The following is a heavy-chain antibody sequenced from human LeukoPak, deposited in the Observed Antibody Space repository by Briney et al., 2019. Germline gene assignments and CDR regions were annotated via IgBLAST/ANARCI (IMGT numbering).Heavy chain of an antibody. D-gene: IGHD3-22*01. Sequence: SETLSLTCTVSGGSISSYYWSWIRQPPGKGLEWIGYIYYIGSTNYNPSLKSRVTISVDTSKNQFSLKLSSVTAADTAVYYCARGQHYYDSSVGYWGQGTLVTVSS. J-gene: IGHJ4*02. V-gene: IGHV4-59*01. CDR3: ARGQHYYDSSVGY. CDR2: IYYIGST. CDR1: GGSISSYY.